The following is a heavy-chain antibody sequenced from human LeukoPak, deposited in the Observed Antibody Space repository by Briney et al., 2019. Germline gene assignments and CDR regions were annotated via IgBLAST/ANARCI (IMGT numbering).Heavy chain of an antibody. CDR1: GGSISSYY. CDR2: IYHSGST. CDR3: VREHDWGDFDY. J-gene: IGHJ4*02. D-gene: IGHD3-9*01. V-gene: IGHV4-59*01. Sequence: SETLSLTCTVSGGSISSYYWSWIRQPPGEGLEWIGFIYHSGSTNYNPSLKSRITISVDTSKNQFSLKVISVTAADTAVYYCVREHDWGDFDYWGQGTLVTVSS.